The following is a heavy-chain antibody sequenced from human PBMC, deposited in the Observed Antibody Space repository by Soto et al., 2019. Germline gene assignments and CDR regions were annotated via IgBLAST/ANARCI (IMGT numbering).Heavy chain of an antibody. CDR3: ARDRKEAYFDY. Sequence: QVQLQESGPGLVKPSETLSLTCTVSGGSISSYYWSWIRQPPGKGLEWIGYIYYSGSTNYNPSLKSRVTISVDTSKNQFSLKLSSVTAADTAVYYCARDRKEAYFDYWGQGNLVTVSS. CDR2: IYYSGST. J-gene: IGHJ4*02. V-gene: IGHV4-59*01. CDR1: GGSISSYY.